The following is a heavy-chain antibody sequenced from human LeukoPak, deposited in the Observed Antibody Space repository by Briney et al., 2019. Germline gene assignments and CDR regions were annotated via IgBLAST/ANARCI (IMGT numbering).Heavy chain of an antibody. V-gene: IGHV4-61*02. Sequence: PSETLSLTCTVSGDSISSDTYYWSWIRQPAGKGLGWIGRIYASGNSNYNASLKSRVTISIDTSKNQFSLRLSSVIAADTAVYYCAGTRRYCSGGSCYNWFDPWGQGTLVTVSS. J-gene: IGHJ5*02. CDR3: AGTRRYCSGGSCYNWFDP. CDR1: GDSISSDTYY. CDR2: IYASGNS. D-gene: IGHD2-15*01.